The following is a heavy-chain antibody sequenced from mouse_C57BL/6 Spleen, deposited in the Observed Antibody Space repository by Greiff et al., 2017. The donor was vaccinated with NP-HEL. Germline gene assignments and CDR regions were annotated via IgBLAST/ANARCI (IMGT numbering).Heavy chain of an antibody. Sequence: QVQLQQPGAELVKPGASVKVSCKASGYTFTSYWMHWVKQRPGQGLEWIGRIHPSDSDTNYNQKFKGKATLTVDKSSSTAYMQLSSLTSEDSAVYYCAIPSYYGNPWFAYWGQGTLVTVSA. V-gene: IGHV1-74*01. D-gene: IGHD2-10*01. J-gene: IGHJ3*01. CDR3: AIPSYYGNPWFAY. CDR1: GYTFTSYW. CDR2: IHPSDSDT.